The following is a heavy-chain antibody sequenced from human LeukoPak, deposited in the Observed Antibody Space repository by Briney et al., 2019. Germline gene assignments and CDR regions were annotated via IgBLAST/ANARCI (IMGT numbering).Heavy chain of an antibody. D-gene: IGHD1-26*01. J-gene: IGHJ4*02. CDR1: GGSISSYY. CDR2: IYYSGST. CDR3: ARGARGSYSY. V-gene: IGHV4-59*08. Sequence: SETLSLTCTVSGGSISSYYWSWIRQPPGKGLEWIGYIYYSGSTNFNPSLKSRVTISVDTSKNQFSLKLSSVTAADTAVYYCARGARGSYSYWGQGTLVTVSS.